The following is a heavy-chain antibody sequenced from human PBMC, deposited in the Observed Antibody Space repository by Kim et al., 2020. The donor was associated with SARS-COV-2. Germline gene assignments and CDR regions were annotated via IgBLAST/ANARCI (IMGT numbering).Heavy chain of an antibody. CDR2: ISGGGGDTT. Sequence: GGSLRLSCAASGFNFNNYIMTWVRQAPGKGLEWVSSISGGGGDTTYYGGSVKGRFTISKDNSKNTLYLQMNSLRVDDTAVYYCAKDLRGGSILRYFDYWGQGALVTVSS. CDR3: AKDLRGGSILRYFDY. CDR1: GFNFNNYI. J-gene: IGHJ4*02. V-gene: IGHV3-23*02. D-gene: IGHD3-16*01.